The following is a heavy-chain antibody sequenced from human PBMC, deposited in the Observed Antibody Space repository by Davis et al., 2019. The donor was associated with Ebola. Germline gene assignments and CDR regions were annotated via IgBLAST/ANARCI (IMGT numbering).Heavy chain of an antibody. J-gene: IGHJ4*02. CDR2: ISSSGSTI. CDR1: GFTFSDYY. Sequence: GESLKISCAASGFTFSDYYMSWIRHAPGKGLEWVSYISSSGSTIYYADSVKGRFTISRDNAKNTLYLQMNSLRAEDTAVYYCARMRYIEDYYFDYWGQGTLVTVSS. V-gene: IGHV3-11*04. D-gene: IGHD2-2*02. CDR3: ARMRYIEDYYFDY.